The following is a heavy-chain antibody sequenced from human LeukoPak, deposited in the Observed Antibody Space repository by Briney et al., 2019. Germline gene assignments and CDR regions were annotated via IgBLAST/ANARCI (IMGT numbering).Heavy chain of an antibody. J-gene: IGHJ6*02. CDR3: ARDQKVGATPYFGMDV. CDR1: GATFSSYA. CDR2: IIPMLGTV. V-gene: IGHV1-69*04. Sequence: SVKVSCKASGATFSSYAINWVRQAPGQGLEWMGRIIPMLGTVNYAQKFQGRVTIIADKFTSTTYMELSSLRSEDTAVYYCARDQKVGATPYFGMDVWGQGTTVTVSS. D-gene: IGHD1-26*01.